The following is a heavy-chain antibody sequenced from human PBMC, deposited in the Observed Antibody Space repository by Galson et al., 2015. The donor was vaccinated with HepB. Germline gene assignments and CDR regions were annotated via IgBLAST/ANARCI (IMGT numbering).Heavy chain of an antibody. CDR3: AIGMTTVNYYYYYMDV. CDR1: GYTFTSYG. D-gene: IGHD4-11*01. V-gene: IGHV1-18*04. Sequence: SVKVSCRASGYTFTSYGISWVRQAPGQGLEWMGWISAYNGNTNYAQKLQDRVTMTTDTSTSTAYMELSSLRSEDTAVYYCAIGMTTVNYYYYYMDVWGKGTTVTVSS. J-gene: IGHJ6*03. CDR2: ISAYNGNT.